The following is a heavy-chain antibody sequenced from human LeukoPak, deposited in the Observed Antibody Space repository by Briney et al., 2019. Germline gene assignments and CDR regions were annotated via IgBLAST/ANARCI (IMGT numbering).Heavy chain of an antibody. CDR2: INDSGST. V-gene: IGHV4-34*01. D-gene: IGHD3-9*01. Sequence: SETLSLTCAVYGGSFSGYYWSWIRQPPGKGLEWIGEINDSGSTNYNPSLKSRVTISVDASKNQFSLKQSSVTAADTAVYYCARRRSLYYDILTGYYSVGPTLDYWGQGTLVTVSS. J-gene: IGHJ4*02. CDR1: GGSFSGYY. CDR3: ARRRSLYYDILTGYYSVGPTLDY.